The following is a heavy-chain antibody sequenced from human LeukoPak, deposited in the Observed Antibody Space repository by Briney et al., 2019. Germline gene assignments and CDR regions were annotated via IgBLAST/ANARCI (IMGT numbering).Heavy chain of an antibody. J-gene: IGHJ4*02. Sequence: SGPTLLKPPHTLTLTCTFSGFSLSTNDVGVGWIRQPPGEALEWLALIYWDDDKRYSPSQKSRLTITKDTSKNQVVLTMANMDPADTALYYCACSKYSRSDFDAWGQGTLVTVSS. V-gene: IGHV2-5*02. CDR3: ACSKYSRSDFDA. CDR2: IYWDDDK. D-gene: IGHD6-13*01. CDR1: GFSLSTNDVG.